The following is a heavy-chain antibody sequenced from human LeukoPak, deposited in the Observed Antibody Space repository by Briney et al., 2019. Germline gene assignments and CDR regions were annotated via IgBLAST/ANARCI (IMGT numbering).Heavy chain of an antibody. D-gene: IGHD3-16*01. CDR2: ISDYNGNT. J-gene: IGHJ4*02. V-gene: IGHV1-18*01. CDR3: ARDVGRTYALDY. Sequence: GASVKVSCTASGYTFTSYGISWVRQAPRQGLEWMGWISDYNGNTDYAQSFQGRVTMTIDTSTSTVYMELRSLRSEDTAVYYCARDVGRTYALDYWGQGTLVTVSS. CDR1: GYTFTSYG.